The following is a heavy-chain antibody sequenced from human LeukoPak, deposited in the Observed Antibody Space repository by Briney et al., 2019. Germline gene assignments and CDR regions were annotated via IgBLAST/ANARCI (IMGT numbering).Heavy chain of an antibody. V-gene: IGHV1-2*02. CDR2: INPNSGGT. J-gene: IGHJ4*02. Sequence: ASVKVPCKASGYTFTGYYMHWVRQAPGQGLEWMGWINPNSGGTNYAQKFQGRVTMTRDTSISTAYMELSRLRSDDTAVYYCARNGIGSDIVVVPDHWGQGTLVTVSS. CDR3: ARNGIGSDIVVVPDH. CDR1: GYTFTGYY. D-gene: IGHD2-2*01.